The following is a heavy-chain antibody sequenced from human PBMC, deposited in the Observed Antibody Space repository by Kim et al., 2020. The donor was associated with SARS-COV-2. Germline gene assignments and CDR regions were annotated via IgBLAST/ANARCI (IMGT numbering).Heavy chain of an antibody. CDR2: ISYDDTQK. J-gene: IGHJ5*02. CDR1: GFSLSSYA. CDR3: TRGHRRNPPNWFHP. Sequence: GGSLRLSCAVSGFSLSSYAMYWVRHAPGKGLELVAMISYDDTQKYYSGSLKGRVTISRDVSKSIVFLQMDNLRLDDTAVYYCTRGHRRNPPNWFHPWG. V-gene: IGHV3-30*04.